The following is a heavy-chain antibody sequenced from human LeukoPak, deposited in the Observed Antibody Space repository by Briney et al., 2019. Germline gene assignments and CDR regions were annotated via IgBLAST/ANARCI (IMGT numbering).Heavy chain of an antibody. Sequence: GGSLRLSCAASGFTFSSYGMHWVRQAPGKGLEWVAFIRYDGSNKYYADSVKGRFTISRDNSKNTLYLQMNSLRAEDTAVYYCAKDLGQTPDYFDYWGQGTLVTVSS. CDR2: IRYDGSNK. CDR3: AKDLGQTPDYFDY. J-gene: IGHJ4*02. CDR1: GFTFSSYG. V-gene: IGHV3-30*02.